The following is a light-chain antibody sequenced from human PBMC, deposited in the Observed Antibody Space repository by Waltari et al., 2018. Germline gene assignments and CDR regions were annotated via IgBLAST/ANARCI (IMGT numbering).Light chain of an antibody. J-gene: IGKJ2*01. Sequence: VLTQSPGPLPLSPEERAPLPSRAIQRVETTYFAGYQHKPGQSTRLLIYNTSSRATGSPDRFSGSGSGTDCSLNIDMREPGESAVDFCQQFGGSPMYTFGQGTKLEI. CDR1: QRVETTY. CDR3: QQFGGSPMYT. CDR2: NTS. V-gene: IGKV3-20*01.